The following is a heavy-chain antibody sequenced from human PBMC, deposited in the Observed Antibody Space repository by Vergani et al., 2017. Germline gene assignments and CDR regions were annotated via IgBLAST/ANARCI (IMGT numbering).Heavy chain of an antibody. CDR2: IIPIFGTA. J-gene: IGHJ6*02. D-gene: IGHD2-2*01. CDR1: GGTFSSYA. V-gene: IGHV1-69*12. Sequence: QVQLVQSGAEVKKPGSSVKVSCKASGGTFSSYAISWVRQAPGHGLEWMGGIIPIFGTANYAQKFQGRVTITADESTSTAYMELSSLRSEDTAVYYCARGGPRIVVVPAAMVHYYYYYGMDVWGQGTTVTVSS. CDR3: ARGGPRIVVVPAAMVHYYYYYGMDV.